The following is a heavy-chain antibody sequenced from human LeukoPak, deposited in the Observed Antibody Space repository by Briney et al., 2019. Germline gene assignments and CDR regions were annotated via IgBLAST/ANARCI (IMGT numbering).Heavy chain of an antibody. V-gene: IGHV4-39*01. Sequence: PSETLSLTCTVSGGSISSSPYYWAWIRQPPGRGLEWIGSIYYRGNTYHNPSLKSRVIISVDTSKNQFSLSVISVTAADTAVYFCARPTTGPATQGYDSWGQGILVTVAS. CDR3: ARPTTGPATQGYDS. J-gene: IGHJ4*02. D-gene: IGHD1-1*01. CDR2: IYYRGNT. CDR1: GGSISSSPYY.